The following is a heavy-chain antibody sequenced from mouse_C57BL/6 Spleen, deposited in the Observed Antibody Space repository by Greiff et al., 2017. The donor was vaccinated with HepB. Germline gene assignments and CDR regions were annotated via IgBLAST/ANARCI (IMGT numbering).Heavy chain of an antibody. CDR3: ARGHYYGSSYVYYFDY. J-gene: IGHJ2*01. D-gene: IGHD1-1*01. CDR1: GYTFTSYG. V-gene: IGHV1-81*01. Sequence: VHLVESGAELARPGASVKLSCKASGYTFTSYGISWVKQRTGQGLEWIGEIYPRSGNTYYNEKFKGKATLTADKSSSTAYMELRSLTSEDSAVYFCARGHYYGSSYVYYFDYWGQGTTLTVSS. CDR2: IYPRSGNT.